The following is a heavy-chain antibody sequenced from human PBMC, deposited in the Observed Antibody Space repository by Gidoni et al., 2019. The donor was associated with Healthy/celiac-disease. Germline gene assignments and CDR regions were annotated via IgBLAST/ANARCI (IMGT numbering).Heavy chain of an antibody. CDR3: ARDREPEYYFDY. V-gene: IGHV3-33*01. J-gene: IGHJ4*02. CDR1: GLTFSSYG. Sequence: QVQLVESGGGVVQPGSSLRLSWAASGLTFSSYGMHWVRQAPGKGLALVAVIWYYGSNKYYADSVKGRFTISRDNSKNTLYLQMNSLRAEDTAVYYCARDREPEYYFDYWGQGTLVTVSS. CDR2: IWYYGSNK. D-gene: IGHD1-26*01.